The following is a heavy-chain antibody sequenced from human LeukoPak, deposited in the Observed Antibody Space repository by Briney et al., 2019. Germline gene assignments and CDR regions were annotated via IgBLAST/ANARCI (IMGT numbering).Heavy chain of an antibody. CDR2: IYYSGST. Sequence: SETLSLTCTVSGGSISSSSYYWGWIRQPPGKGLEWIGSIYYSGSTCYNPSLKSRVTISVDTSKNQFSLKLSSVTAADTAVYYCARDPLGVDYDSSGYYWYFDYWGQGTLVTVSS. V-gene: IGHV4-39*07. CDR3: ARDPLGVDYDSSGYYWYFDY. CDR1: GGSISSSSYY. J-gene: IGHJ4*02. D-gene: IGHD3-22*01.